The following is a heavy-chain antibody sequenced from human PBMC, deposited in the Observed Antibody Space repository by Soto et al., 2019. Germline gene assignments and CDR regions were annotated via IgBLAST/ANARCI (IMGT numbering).Heavy chain of an antibody. J-gene: IGHJ6*02. CDR1: GGSITSYH. Sequence: SETLSLTXVVSGGSITSYHWSWIRQPPGKGLEWIGYIYYSGSTNYNPSLKSRVTISVDTSKNQFSLKLSSVTAADTAVYYCARDLDSTPGAAAGTGGGMDVWGQGTTVTVSS. D-gene: IGHD6-13*01. V-gene: IGHV4-59*01. CDR3: ARDLDSTPGAAAGTGGGMDV. CDR2: IYYSGST.